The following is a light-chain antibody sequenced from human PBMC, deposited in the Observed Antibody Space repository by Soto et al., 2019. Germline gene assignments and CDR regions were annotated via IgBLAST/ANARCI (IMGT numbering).Light chain of an antibody. V-gene: IGKV1-5*01. CDR3: HQYNGYSTCT. CDR2: GAS. J-gene: IGKJ1*01. Sequence: IQMTQSPSTLSASVGDRVTITCRASQRISIWLAWYQQKPGKAPQGLICGASSLQRAVPSRFRRSGSGTAFTLTISSLQPDDFATYSCHQYNGYSTCTFGQGTKVDIK. CDR1: QRISIW.